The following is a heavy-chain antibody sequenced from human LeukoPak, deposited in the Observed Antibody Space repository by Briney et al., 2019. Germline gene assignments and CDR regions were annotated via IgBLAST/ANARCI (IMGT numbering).Heavy chain of an antibody. J-gene: IGHJ4*02. CDR2: TGSTGVST. D-gene: IGHD2-2*01. CDR3: AKDPGVVPAHYFDY. CDR1: GFTFSSYA. Sequence: GSLRLSCAASGFTFSSYAMNWVRQAPGKGLEWVSGTGSTGVSTFYADSVKGRFTVSRDNPKNTLSLQMNSLRAEDTAVYYCAKDPGVVPAHYFDYWGQGTLVTVSS. V-gene: IGHV3-23*01.